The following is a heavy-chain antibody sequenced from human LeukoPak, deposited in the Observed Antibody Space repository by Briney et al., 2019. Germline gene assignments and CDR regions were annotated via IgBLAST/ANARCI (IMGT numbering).Heavy chain of an antibody. V-gene: IGHV3-30*03. CDR3: ARGSTYYDSSGQVPFDY. Sequence: PGGSLRLSCAASGFTFSSYGMQWVRQAPGKGLEWVAVVSSDGSTKYYADSVKGRFTISRDNSKDTLYLQMNSLRAEDTAVYYCARGSTYYDSSGQVPFDYWGQGTLVTVSS. CDR2: VSSDGSTK. CDR1: GFTFSSYG. J-gene: IGHJ4*02. D-gene: IGHD3-22*01.